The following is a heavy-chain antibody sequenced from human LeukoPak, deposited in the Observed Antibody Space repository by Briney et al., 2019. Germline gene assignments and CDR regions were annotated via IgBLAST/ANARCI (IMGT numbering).Heavy chain of an antibody. J-gene: IGHJ4*02. Sequence: SETLSLTCAVSGYSISSGYYWGWIRQPPGKGLEWIGSIYHSGSTYYNPSLKSRVTISVDTSKNRFSLKVSSVTAADTAVYYCARDRSSAYDIGVWGQGTLVTVSS. V-gene: IGHV4-38-2*02. CDR2: IYHSGST. CDR3: ARDRSSAYDIGV. D-gene: IGHD6-6*01. CDR1: GYSISSGYY.